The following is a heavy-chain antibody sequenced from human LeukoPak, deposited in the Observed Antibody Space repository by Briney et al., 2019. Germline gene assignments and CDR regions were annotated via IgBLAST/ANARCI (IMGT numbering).Heavy chain of an antibody. D-gene: IGHD3-10*01. CDR2: INPGSGDT. Sequence: VASVKVSCKASGYTFTDFALHWVRQAPGQGLEWMGWINPGSGDTKSSQKFRDRVTITRDTSANTAYMQLTRLKSEDTAVYYCVRDYPYGSGIVRVDSWGQGTLVTVSS. CDR3: VRDYPYGSGIVRVDS. CDR1: GYTFTDFA. V-gene: IGHV1-3*01. J-gene: IGHJ4*02.